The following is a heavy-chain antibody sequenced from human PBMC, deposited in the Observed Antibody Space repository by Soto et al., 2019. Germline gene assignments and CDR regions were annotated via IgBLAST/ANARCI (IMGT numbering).Heavy chain of an antibody. CDR3: ARHGFVSTRPYFDY. J-gene: IGHJ4*02. Sequence: SETLSLTRTVPAGCXSSSSYCWGRIRQPPGEGLERVGSISYSGSTYYNPSLKSRATISVDTSKNQCSLTPSSVTAADTSVYDRARHGFVSTRPYFDYWGQETLVTVSS. V-gene: IGHV4-39*01. CDR1: AGCXSSSSYC. CDR2: ISYSGST. D-gene: IGHD3-10*01.